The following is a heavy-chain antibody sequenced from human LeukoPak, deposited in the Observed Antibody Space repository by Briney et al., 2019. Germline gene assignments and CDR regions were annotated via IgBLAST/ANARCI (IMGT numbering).Heavy chain of an antibody. D-gene: IGHD2-15*01. CDR1: GYTFTDYY. Sequence: ASVKVSCKASGYTFTDYYMHWVRQAPGQGLEWMGRINPNSGGTNYAQKFQGRVTMTRDTSISTAYMELSRLRSDDTAVYYCATGDIVVVAAAVHWGQGTLVTVSS. V-gene: IGHV1-2*06. J-gene: IGHJ4*02. CDR3: ATGDIVVVAAAVH. CDR2: INPNSGGT.